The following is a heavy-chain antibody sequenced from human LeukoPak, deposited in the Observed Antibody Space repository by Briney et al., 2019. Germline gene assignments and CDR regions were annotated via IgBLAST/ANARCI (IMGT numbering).Heavy chain of an antibody. Sequence: SETLSLTCTVSGGSISSYYWSWIRQPPGKGLEWIGYIYYSGSTNYNPSLKSRATISVDTSKNQFTLKLSSVTAADTAVYYCARVARIAAAGTLYFDYWGQGTLVTVSS. D-gene: IGHD6-13*01. V-gene: IGHV4-59*01. CDR3: ARVARIAAAGTLYFDY. CDR2: IYYSGST. J-gene: IGHJ4*02. CDR1: GGSISSYY.